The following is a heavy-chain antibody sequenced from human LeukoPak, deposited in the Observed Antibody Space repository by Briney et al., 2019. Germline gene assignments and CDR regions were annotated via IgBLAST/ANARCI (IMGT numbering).Heavy chain of an antibody. CDR2: IYSGGST. D-gene: IGHD3-10*01. Sequence: PGGSLRLSCAASGFTVSSNYMSWVRQAPGKGLEWVSVIYSGGSTYYADSVKGRFTISRDNSKNTLYLQMNSLRAEDTAVYYCARETPYGSGSSPFDLWGRGTLVTGSS. J-gene: IGHJ2*01. CDR3: ARETPYGSGSSPFDL. CDR1: GFTVSSNY. V-gene: IGHV3-66*01.